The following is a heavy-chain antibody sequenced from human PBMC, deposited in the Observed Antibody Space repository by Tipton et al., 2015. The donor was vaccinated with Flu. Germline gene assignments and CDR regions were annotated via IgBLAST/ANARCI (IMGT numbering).Heavy chain of an antibody. CDR3: ARRGYSNYVSEPKNWFDP. CDR1: GDSIGSDYY. D-gene: IGHD4-11*01. J-gene: IGHJ5*02. Sequence: TLSLTCSVSGDSIGSDYYWGWIRQPPGKGLEWLGNIHRSGNSYYNPSLKSRVTMSVDRSTNQFSLGLTSVTAADTAVYFCARRGYSNYVSEPKNWFDPWGQGILVTVSS. V-gene: IGHV4-38-2*01. CDR2: IHRSGNS.